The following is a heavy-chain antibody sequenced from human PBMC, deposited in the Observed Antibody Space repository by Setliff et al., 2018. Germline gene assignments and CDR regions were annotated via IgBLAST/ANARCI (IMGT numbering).Heavy chain of an antibody. CDR3: AREGVDTRSSTDYRYYMDV. J-gene: IGHJ6*03. V-gene: IGHV1-69*05. CDR1: GGTFSSYA. D-gene: IGHD5-18*01. Sequence: SVKVSCKASGGTFSSYAIDWVRQAPGQGLEWMGGIIPMFGTTNYAQRFRGRVTIITDESTSTAYMELSSLRFEDTAVYYCAREGVDTRSSTDYRYYMDVWGKGITVTVSS. CDR2: IIPMFGTT.